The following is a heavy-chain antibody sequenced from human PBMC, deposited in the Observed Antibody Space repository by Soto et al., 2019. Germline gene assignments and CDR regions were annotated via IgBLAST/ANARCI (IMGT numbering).Heavy chain of an antibody. CDR1: GFTFSNFG. Sequence: EVQLLESGGGLVQPGGSLRLSCAASGFTFSNFGMNWVRQAPGKGLEWVSLISDSGDTTFHADSVKGRFTISRDNSKNTLYLQMNSLRAEDTAVYYCARDGYNSYWFATWGQGTLVTVSS. V-gene: IGHV3-23*01. J-gene: IGHJ5*02. CDR3: ARDGYNSYWFAT. CDR2: ISDSGDTT. D-gene: IGHD5-18*01.